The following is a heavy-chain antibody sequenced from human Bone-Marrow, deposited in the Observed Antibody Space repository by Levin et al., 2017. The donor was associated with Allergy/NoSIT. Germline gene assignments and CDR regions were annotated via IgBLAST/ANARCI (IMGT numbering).Heavy chain of an antibody. CDR2: IKSETAGGTT. J-gene: IGHJ4*02. CDR1: GFSFNNAW. D-gene: IGHD3-22*01. V-gene: IGHV3-15*07. CDR3: TTDMAYYDSSGPDY. Sequence: SCAASGFSFNNAWMNWVRQAPGKGLEWVGRIKSETAGGTTVYPAPVKGRFTISRDDSKNIVYLQMNSLKSEDTAVYYCTTDMAYYDSSGPDYWGQGTLVTVTS.